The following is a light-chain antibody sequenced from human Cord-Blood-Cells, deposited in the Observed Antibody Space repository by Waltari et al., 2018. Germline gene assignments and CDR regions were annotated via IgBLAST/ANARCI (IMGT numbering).Light chain of an antibody. CDR3: CSYAGSSTLV. CDR1: SSDVGSYNL. J-gene: IGLJ3*02. Sequence: QSALTQPASVSGSPGQSITISCTGTSSDVGSYNLVSWYQQHPGKAPKLMIYEVSKRPSGVSKRFSGSKSCNTASLTIAGLQAEDEADYYCCSYAGSSTLVFGGGTKLTVL. V-gene: IGLV2-23*02. CDR2: EVS.